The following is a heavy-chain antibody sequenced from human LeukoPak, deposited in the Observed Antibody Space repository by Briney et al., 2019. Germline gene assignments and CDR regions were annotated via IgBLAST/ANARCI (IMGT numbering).Heavy chain of an antibody. Sequence: GGSLRLSCAASGFTFSSYSMNWVRQAPGKGLEWVSYISSSSSTIYYADSVKGRFTISRDNAKNSLYLQMNSLRAEDTAVYYCARDNYDFWSGYVPYYFDYWGQGTLVTVSS. J-gene: IGHJ4*02. CDR3: ARDNYDFWSGYVPYYFDY. CDR2: ISSSSSTI. CDR1: GFTFSSYS. D-gene: IGHD3-3*01. V-gene: IGHV3-48*01.